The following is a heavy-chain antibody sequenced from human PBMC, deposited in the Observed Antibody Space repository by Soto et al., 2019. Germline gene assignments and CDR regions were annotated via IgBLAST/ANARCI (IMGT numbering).Heavy chain of an antibody. CDR1: GGTFSSYA. J-gene: IGHJ6*02. V-gene: IGHV1-69*13. CDR2: IIPIFGTA. D-gene: IGHD3-3*01. Sequence: SVKVSCKASGGTFSSYAISWVRQAPGQGLEWMGGIIPIFGTANYAQKFQGRVTITADESTSTAYMELSSLRSEDTAVYYCASTIFGIYYYGMDVWGQGTTVTVS. CDR3: ASTIFGIYYYGMDV.